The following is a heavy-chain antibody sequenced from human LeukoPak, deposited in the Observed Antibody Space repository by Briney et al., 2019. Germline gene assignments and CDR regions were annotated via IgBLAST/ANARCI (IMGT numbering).Heavy chain of an antibody. V-gene: IGHV3-15*01. J-gene: IGHJ4*02. D-gene: IGHD3-10*01. CDR1: GFTFRNAW. Sequence: GGSLRLLCGASGFTFRNAWMSWVRQAPGTGLEWVGRIKSKTDGGTTDYAAPVKGRFTISRDDSKNTLYLQMNSLKTEDTAVYYCTTVDLWFGELLLGYWGQGTLVTVSS. CDR2: IKSKTDGGTT. CDR3: TTVDLWFGELLLGY.